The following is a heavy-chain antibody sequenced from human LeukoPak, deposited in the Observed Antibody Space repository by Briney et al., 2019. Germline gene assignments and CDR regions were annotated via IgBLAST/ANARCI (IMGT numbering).Heavy chain of an antibody. D-gene: IGHD3-22*01. CDR1: GGSISSYY. CDR2: INDSGIK. V-gene: IGHV4-59*01. Sequence: PSETLSLTCSVSGGSISSYYWSWIRQSPGKGLEWIGYINDSGIKNYNPSLKGRVTISPDTSKNQFSLKLSSVTAADTAVYYCARFYYDSSGYCFDSWGQGILVTVS. CDR3: ARFYYDSSGYCFDS. J-gene: IGHJ4*02.